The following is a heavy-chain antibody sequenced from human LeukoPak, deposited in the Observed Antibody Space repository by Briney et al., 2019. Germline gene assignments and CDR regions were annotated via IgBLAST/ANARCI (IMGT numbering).Heavy chain of an antibody. CDR3: ARDRGRWLQSVDY. D-gene: IGHD5-24*01. V-gene: IGHV3-64*01. CDR1: GFTFSSYA. Sequence: GGSLRLSCAASGFTFSSYAMHWVRQAPGKGLEYVSAISSNGGSTYYANSVKGRFTVSRDNSKNTLYLQMGSLRAEDMAVYYCARDRGRWLQSVDYWGQGTLVTVSS. J-gene: IGHJ4*02. CDR2: ISSNGGST.